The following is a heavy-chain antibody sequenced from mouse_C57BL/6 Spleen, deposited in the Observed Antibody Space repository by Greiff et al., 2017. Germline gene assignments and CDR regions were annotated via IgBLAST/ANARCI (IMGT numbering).Heavy chain of an antibody. CDR1: GFNIKNTY. J-gene: IGHJ4*01. Sequence: EVQLQQSVAELVRPGASVKLSCTASGFNIKNTYMHWVQQRPEQGLEWIGRIDPANGNTKYAPKFQGKVTITADKSSNTAYLKLSSLTSEDTAIYYCARSGTTVVATEVAIDYWGQGTSVTVSS. CDR3: ARSGTTVVATEVAIDY. V-gene: IGHV14-3*01. CDR2: IDPANGNT. D-gene: IGHD1-1*01.